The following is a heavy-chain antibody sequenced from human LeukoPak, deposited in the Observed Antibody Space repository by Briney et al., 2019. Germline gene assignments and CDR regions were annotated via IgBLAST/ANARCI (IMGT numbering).Heavy chain of an antibody. CDR2: IYPGDSDT. Sequence: GESLKISCKGSGYSFTSYWIGWVRQMPGKGLEWMAIIYPGDSDTRYSPSFPGQVTISADKSITTAYPQWSSLKASDTAMYYCARRIGFTGYPFDYWGQGTLVTVSS. J-gene: IGHJ4*02. CDR3: ARRIGFTGYPFDY. V-gene: IGHV5-51*01. CDR1: GYSFTSYW. D-gene: IGHD3-9*01.